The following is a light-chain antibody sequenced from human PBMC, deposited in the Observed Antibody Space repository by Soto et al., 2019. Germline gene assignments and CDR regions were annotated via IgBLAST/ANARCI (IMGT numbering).Light chain of an antibody. CDR2: DVS. Sequence: QSALTQPASVSGSPGQSITISCTGTSSDVGGYNYVSWYQQHPGKAPKLMIYDVSNRPSGVSNRFSGSTSGNTASLTISGLQAEDEADYYCSSYTSSSTLVVFGTGTKLTVL. J-gene: IGLJ1*01. CDR3: SSYTSSSTLVV. CDR1: SSDVGGYNY. V-gene: IGLV2-14*01.